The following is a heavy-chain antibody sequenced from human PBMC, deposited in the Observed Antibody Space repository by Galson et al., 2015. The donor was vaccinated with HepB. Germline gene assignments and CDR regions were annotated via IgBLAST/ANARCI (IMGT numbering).Heavy chain of an antibody. D-gene: IGHD6-19*01. CDR1: GGSISSYY. V-gene: IGHV4-59*08. J-gene: IGHJ4*02. CDR3: ARRGGGSGWYSYNYFDY. CDR2: IYYSGST. Sequence: SETLSLTCTVSGGSISSYYWSWIRQPPGKGLEWIGYIYYSGSTNYNPSLKSRVTISVDTSKNQFSLKLSSVTAADTAVYYCARRGGGSGWYSYNYFDYWGQGTLVTVSS.